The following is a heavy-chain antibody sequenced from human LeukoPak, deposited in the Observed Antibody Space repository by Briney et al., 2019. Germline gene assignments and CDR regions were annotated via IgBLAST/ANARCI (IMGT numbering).Heavy chain of an antibody. Sequence: PSETLSLTCTVSGGSISSYYWSWIRQPPGKGLEWIGYIYYSGSTNYNPSLKSRVTISVDTSKNQFSLKLSSVTAADTAVYYCARHKSSGWSPGAFDIWGQGTMVTVSS. D-gene: IGHD6-19*01. CDR3: ARHKSSGWSPGAFDI. V-gene: IGHV4-59*08. J-gene: IGHJ3*02. CDR2: IYYSGST. CDR1: GGSISSYY.